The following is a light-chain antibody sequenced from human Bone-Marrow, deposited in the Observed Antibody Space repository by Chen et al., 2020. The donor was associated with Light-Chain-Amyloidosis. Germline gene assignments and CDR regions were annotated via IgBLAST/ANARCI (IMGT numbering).Light chain of an antibody. CDR1: QSVGTY. CDR2: DTS. V-gene: IGKV3-11*01. J-gene: IGKJ4*01. Sequence: EIVVTQSPATLSLSPGERATLSCRVSQSVGTYLGWYQQKPGQAPRLVISDTSNRATGNPARFSGRGSETDFTLTISGLEPEDFAVYYCHQRRSWPLTFGGGTKVE. CDR3: HQRRSWPLT.